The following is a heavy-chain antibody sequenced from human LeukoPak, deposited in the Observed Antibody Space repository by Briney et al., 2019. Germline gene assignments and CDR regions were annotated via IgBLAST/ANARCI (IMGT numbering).Heavy chain of an antibody. CDR1: GYTFTGYY. Sequence: VASVKVSCKASGYTFTGYYMHWVRQAPGQGLEWMGWINPNSGGTNYAQKFQGRVTMTRDTSISTAYMELSRLRSDDTAVYYCTRARQYYYGSGPLSGYFDYWGQGTLVTVSS. CDR2: INPNSGGT. D-gene: IGHD3-10*01. J-gene: IGHJ4*02. CDR3: TRARQYYYGSGPLSGYFDY. V-gene: IGHV1-2*02.